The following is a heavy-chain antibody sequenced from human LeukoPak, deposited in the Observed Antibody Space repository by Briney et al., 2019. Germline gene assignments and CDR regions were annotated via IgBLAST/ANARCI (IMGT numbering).Heavy chain of an antibody. V-gene: IGHV4-59*01. CDR3: ARDRGTKTYDILTGAGVLGAFDI. Sequence: SETLSLTCTVSGGSISSYYWSWIRQPPGKGLEWIGYIYYSGSTNYNPSLKSRVTISVDTSKNQFSLKLSSVTAADTAVYYCARDRGTKTYDILTGAGVLGAFDIWGQGTMVTVSS. CDR2: IYYSGST. D-gene: IGHD3-9*01. CDR1: GGSISSYY. J-gene: IGHJ3*02.